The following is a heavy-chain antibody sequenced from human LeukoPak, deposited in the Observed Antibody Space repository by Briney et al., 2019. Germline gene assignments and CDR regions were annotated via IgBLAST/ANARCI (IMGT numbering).Heavy chain of an antibody. D-gene: IGHD3-16*01. CDR2: LSYNGHNK. V-gene: IGHV3-30-3*01. CDR3: TGGTGFMMVFEI. J-gene: IGHJ3*02. CDR1: GFKFIDYE. Sequence: PGKSLRLSCAASGFKFIDYEIHWVRQAPGKGLEWVAGLSYNGHNKYYADAVKGRFTVFRDNSKNTLSLEMKSLRPEDTAVYYCTGGTGFMMVFEIWGQGTRVTVSS.